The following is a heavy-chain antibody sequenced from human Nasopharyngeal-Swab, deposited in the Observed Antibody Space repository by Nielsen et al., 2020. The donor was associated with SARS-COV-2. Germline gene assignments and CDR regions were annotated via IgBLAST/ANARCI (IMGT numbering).Heavy chain of an antibody. CDR3: ARDTMVVGATTDAFDI. Sequence: GESLKISCAASGLTVSSNYMSWVRQAPGKGLEWVSVIYSGGSTYYADSVKGRFTISRDNSKNTLYLQMNSLRAEDTAVYYCARDTMVVGATTDAFDIWGQGTMVTVSS. CDR1: GLTVSSNY. CDR2: IYSGGST. J-gene: IGHJ3*02. V-gene: IGHV3-53*01. D-gene: IGHD1-26*01.